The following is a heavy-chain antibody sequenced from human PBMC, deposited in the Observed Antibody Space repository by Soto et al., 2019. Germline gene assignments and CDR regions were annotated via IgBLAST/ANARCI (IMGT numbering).Heavy chain of an antibody. CDR2: ISDSGST. CDR1: GFTFSSYA. Sequence: EVQLLESGGGLVQPGGSRRLSCAASGFTFSSYAMSWVRQAPGKGLEWVSTISDSGSTYYADSVKGRFTISRDISKNTLDVKMSSLRAEDTAVYYCAKGGEGYCSGTSCLYHMDAWGKGTTVTVSS. V-gene: IGHV3-23*01. D-gene: IGHD2-15*01. CDR3: AKGGEGYCSGTSCLYHMDA. J-gene: IGHJ6*03.